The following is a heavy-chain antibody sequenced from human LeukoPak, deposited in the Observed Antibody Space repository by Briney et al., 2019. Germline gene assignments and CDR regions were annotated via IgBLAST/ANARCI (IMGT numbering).Heavy chain of an antibody. CDR1: GYTFTSYG. J-gene: IGHJ1*01. D-gene: IGHD6-13*01. CDR2: ISAYNGNT. Sequence: ASVTVSCKASGYTFTSYGISWVRQAPGQGLEWMGWISAYNGNTNYAQKLQGRVTMTTDTSTSTAYMELRSLRSDDTAVYYCARDPIAAAGGAEYFQHWGQGTLVTVSS. CDR3: ARDPIAAAGGAEYFQH. V-gene: IGHV1-18*01.